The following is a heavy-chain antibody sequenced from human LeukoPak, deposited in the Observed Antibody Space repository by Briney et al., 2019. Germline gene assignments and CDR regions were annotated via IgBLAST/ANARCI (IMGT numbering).Heavy chain of an antibody. D-gene: IGHD3-10*01. Sequence: RASVKVSCKASGYTFTSYGISWVRQAPGQGLEWMGWISAYNGNTNYAQKLQGRVTMTTDTSTSTAYMELRSLRSDDTAVYYCARDYMVRGVTFFDPWGQGTLVTVSS. CDR3: ARDYMVRGVTFFDP. CDR2: ISAYNGNT. J-gene: IGHJ5*02. V-gene: IGHV1-18*01. CDR1: GYTFTSYG.